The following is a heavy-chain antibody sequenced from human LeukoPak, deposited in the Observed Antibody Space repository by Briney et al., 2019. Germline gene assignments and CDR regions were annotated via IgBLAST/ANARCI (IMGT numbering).Heavy chain of an antibody. CDR3: ARGGSPSDY. Sequence: GGSLRLSCAASGLTFSQSLMQWVRQAPGRGLVWVSRIHGDGSRSDYADSVKGRFTISRDNAKQLLYLHMTSLTAEDTAFYYCARGGSPSDYWGHGTLVTVSS. CDR2: IHGDGSRS. CDR1: GLTFSQSL. J-gene: IGHJ4*01. V-gene: IGHV3-74*01. D-gene: IGHD1-26*01.